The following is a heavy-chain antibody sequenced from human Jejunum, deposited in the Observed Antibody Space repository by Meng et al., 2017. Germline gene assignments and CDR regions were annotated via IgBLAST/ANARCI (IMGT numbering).Heavy chain of an antibody. Sequence: GESLKISCAASGFTFYYYWMTWGRQAPGKGLEWVANIKHDGSDKYYVDSVKGRFTITRDNAKNSLYLQMNSLRADDTAMYYCARDSLNWASELGTFDIWGQGTMVTVSS. D-gene: IGHD7-27*01. J-gene: IGHJ3*02. CDR1: GFTFYYYW. CDR3: ARDSLNWASELGTFDI. CDR2: IKHDGSDK. V-gene: IGHV3-7*01.